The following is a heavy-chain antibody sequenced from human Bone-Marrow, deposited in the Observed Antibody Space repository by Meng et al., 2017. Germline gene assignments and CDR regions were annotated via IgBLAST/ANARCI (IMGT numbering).Heavy chain of an antibody. V-gene: IGHV3-21*01. CDR2: INSSSSYI. CDR3: ARGGYCSSTSCYWGNDAFDI. Sequence: GESLKISCAASGFTFSSYSMNWVRQAPGKGLEWVSSINSSSSYIYYADSVKGRFTISRDNAKNSLYLQMNGLRAEDTAVYYCARGGYCSSTSCYWGNDAFDIWGQGTMVTVSS. D-gene: IGHD2-2*03. CDR1: GFTFSSYS. J-gene: IGHJ3*02.